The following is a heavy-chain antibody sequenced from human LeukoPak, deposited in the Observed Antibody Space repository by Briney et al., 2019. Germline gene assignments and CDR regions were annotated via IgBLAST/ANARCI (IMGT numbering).Heavy chain of an antibody. CDR3: ARLVQEGYYYHSSGYRFGC. D-gene: IGHD3-22*01. CDR2: IYYSGST. J-gene: IGHJ4*02. Sequence: SETLSLTCNVSGGSISSSSHYWGWIRQPPGKGLEWIGSIYYSGSTYYNASLKSRVTISVDTSKNQFSLRLSSVTAADTAVYYCARLVQEGYYYHSSGYRFGCWGQGALVTVSS. CDR1: GGSISSSSHY. V-gene: IGHV4-39*01.